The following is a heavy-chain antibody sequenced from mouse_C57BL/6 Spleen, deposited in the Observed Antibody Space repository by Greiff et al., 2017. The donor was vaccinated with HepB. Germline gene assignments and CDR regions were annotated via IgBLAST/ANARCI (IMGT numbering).Heavy chain of an antibody. V-gene: IGHV1-69*01. D-gene: IGHD1-1*01. CDR1: GYTFTSYW. CDR2: IDPSDSYT. J-gene: IGHJ3*01. CDR3: ARGGYGSSSWFAY. Sequence: QVQLQQPGAELVMPGASVKLSCKASGYTFTSYWMHWVKQRPGQGLEWIGVIDPSDSYTNYNQKFKGKSTLTVDKSSSTAYMQLSSLTSEDSAVYYCARGGYGSSSWFAYWGQGTLVTVSA.